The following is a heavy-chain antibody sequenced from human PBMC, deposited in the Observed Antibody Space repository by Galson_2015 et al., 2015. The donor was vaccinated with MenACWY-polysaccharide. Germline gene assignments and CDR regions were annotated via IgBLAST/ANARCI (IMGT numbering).Heavy chain of an antibody. Sequence: SLRLSCAASGFTFSSYAMSWVRQAPGKGLEWVSAISGSGGSTYYADSVKGRFTISRDNSKNTLYLQMNSLRAEDTAVCYCAKAPRGGITMRAPGCWGQGTLVTVSS. D-gene: IGHD3-22*01. CDR3: AKAPRGGITMRAPGC. J-gene: IGHJ4*02. CDR2: ISGSGGST. CDR1: GFTFSSYA. V-gene: IGHV3-23*01.